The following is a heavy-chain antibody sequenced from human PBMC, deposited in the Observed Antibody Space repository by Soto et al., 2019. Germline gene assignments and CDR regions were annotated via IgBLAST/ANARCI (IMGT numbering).Heavy chain of an antibody. Sequence: GGSLRLSCAASGFTVSSNYMSWVRQAPGKGLEWVSVIYSGGSTNYADSVKGRFTISRDNSKNTLYLQMNSLRAEDTAVYYCARTTGDCSGGSCYSGFSWFDPWGQGTLVTVSS. CDR3: ARTTGDCSGGSCYSGFSWFDP. V-gene: IGHV3-66*01. CDR2: IYSGGST. J-gene: IGHJ5*02. D-gene: IGHD2-15*01. CDR1: GFTVSSNY.